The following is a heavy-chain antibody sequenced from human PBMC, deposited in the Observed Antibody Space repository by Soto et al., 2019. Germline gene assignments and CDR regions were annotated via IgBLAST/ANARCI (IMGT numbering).Heavy chain of an antibody. CDR2: ISAYNGNT. D-gene: IGHD6-13*01. CDR3: ARGEPRYSSSWYPSTPFDY. J-gene: IGHJ4*02. Sequence: ASVKVSCKASGYTFTSYGISWVRQAPGQGLEWIGWISAYNGNTNYAQKLQGRVTMTTDTSTSTAYMELRSLRSDDTAVYYCARGEPRYSSSWYPSTPFDYWGQGTLVTVSS. V-gene: IGHV1-18*01. CDR1: GYTFTSYG.